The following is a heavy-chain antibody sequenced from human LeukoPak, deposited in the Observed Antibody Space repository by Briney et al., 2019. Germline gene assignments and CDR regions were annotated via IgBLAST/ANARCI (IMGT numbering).Heavy chain of an antibody. J-gene: IGHJ6*04. CDR1: GGTFSSYA. CDR3: ARVVAAAAALGVGMDV. Sequence: SVKVSCKASGGTFSSYAISWVRQAPGQGLEWMGGIIPIFGTANYAQKFQGRVTITADKSTSTAYMELSSLRSEDTAVYYCARVVAAAAALGVGMDVWGKGTTVTVSP. CDR2: IIPIFGTA. V-gene: IGHV1-69*06. D-gene: IGHD6-13*01.